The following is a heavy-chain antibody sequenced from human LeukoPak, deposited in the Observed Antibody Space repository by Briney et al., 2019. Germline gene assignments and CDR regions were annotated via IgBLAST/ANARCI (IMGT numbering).Heavy chain of an antibody. Sequence: GGSLRLSCAASGFTFSSYSMNWVRQAPGKGLEWVSSISSSSSYIYYPDSVKGRFTISRDNAKNSLYLQMNSLRAEDTAVYYCARVMGNFGYSYGYDYWGQGTLVTVSS. CDR1: GFTFSSYS. V-gene: IGHV3-21*01. CDR3: ARVMGNFGYSYGYDY. CDR2: ISSSSSYI. D-gene: IGHD5-18*01. J-gene: IGHJ4*02.